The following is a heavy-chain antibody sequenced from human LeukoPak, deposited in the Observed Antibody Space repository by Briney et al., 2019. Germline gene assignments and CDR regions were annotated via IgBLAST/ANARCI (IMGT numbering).Heavy chain of an antibody. J-gene: IGHJ5*02. CDR3: AREGSLHDSGDYYLGWFDP. CDR2: ISAYNGKK. CDR1: GFTFNTYG. Sequence: ASVKVSCKTSGFTFNTYGIAWVRQAPGQGLEGMGWISAYNGKKDYAQNLQYRVTITTDTSTTPAYMELRSLRSDDTAVYYCAREGSLHDSGDYYLGWFDPWGQGTLVTVSS. V-gene: IGHV1-18*01. D-gene: IGHD3-22*01.